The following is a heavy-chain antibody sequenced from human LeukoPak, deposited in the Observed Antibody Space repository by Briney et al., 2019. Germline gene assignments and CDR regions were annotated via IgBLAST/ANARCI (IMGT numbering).Heavy chain of an antibody. V-gene: IGHV4-39*02. CDR1: GGSITSHNYY. CDR2: IYYTGST. CDR3: ARDVGLWFGELLGDAFDI. J-gene: IGHJ3*02. Sequence: SETLSLTCTVSGGSITSHNYYWGWIRQPPGKGLEWIASIYYTGSTYYNPPLESRVTMSIDTSKDQFSLKLSPVTAADTAMYYCARDVGLWFGELLGDAFDIWGQGTMVTVSS. D-gene: IGHD3-10*01.